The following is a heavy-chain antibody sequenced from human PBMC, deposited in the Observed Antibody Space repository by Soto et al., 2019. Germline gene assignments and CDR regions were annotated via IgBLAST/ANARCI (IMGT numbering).Heavy chain of an antibody. Sequence: PSETLSLTCTVSGGSISSSSYYWGWIRQPPGKGLEWIGSIYYSGSTYYNPSLKSRVTISVDTSKNQFSLKLSSVTAADTAVYYCRGIVSRPYFDYWGQGTLVTVSS. CDR1: GGSISSSSYY. CDR3: RGIVSRPYFDY. J-gene: IGHJ4*02. D-gene: IGHD3-22*01. V-gene: IGHV4-39*01. CDR2: IYYSGST.